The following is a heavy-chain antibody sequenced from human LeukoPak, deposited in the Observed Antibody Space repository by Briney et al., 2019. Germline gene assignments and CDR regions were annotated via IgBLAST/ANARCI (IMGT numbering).Heavy chain of an antibody. D-gene: IGHD1-26*01. Sequence: PSETLSLTCAVYGGSFSGYYWSWIRQPPGKGLEWIGEINHSGSTNYNPSLKSRVTISVDTSKNQFSLKLSSVTAADTDVYYCESGSWELPPFDYWGQGTLVTVSS. CDR2: INHSGST. V-gene: IGHV4-34*01. CDR3: ESGSWELPPFDY. J-gene: IGHJ4*02. CDR1: GGSFSGYY.